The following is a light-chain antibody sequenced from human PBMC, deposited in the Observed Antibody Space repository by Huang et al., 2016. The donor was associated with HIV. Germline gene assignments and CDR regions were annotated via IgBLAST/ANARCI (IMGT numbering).Light chain of an antibody. Sequence: EMVLMQPQGTLSLSPGERATFSCRASQSVSTSYLAWYQQKPGQAPRLLIYGASSRATGIPDSFSGSGSGTDFTLTISRLEPEDFAVYYCQQYVSSLWTFGQGTKVEIK. CDR1: QSVSTSY. CDR2: GAS. V-gene: IGKV3-20*01. CDR3: QQYVSSLWT. J-gene: IGKJ1*01.